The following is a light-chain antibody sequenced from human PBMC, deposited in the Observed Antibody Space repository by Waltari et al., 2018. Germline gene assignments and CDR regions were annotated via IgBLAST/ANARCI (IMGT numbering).Light chain of an antibody. J-gene: IGKJ4*01. V-gene: IGKV4-1*01. CDR1: QSVVFNSNNKNY. Sequence: DIVMTQSPDALAVSLGERAAINGKSSQSVVFNSNNKNYIAWYQKKPGQPPKLLIYGAYTRDAGVPDRFSGSGSETDFTLTISSLQPEDVAVYYCQQYHSVPFTFGGGTKVEIQ. CDR2: GAY. CDR3: QQYHSVPFT.